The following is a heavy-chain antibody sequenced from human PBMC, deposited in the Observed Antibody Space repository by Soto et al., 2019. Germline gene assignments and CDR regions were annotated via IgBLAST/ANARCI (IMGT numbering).Heavy chain of an antibody. D-gene: IGHD6-13*01. V-gene: IGHV3-30*18. Sequence: GSLRLSCAASGFTFSSYGMHWVRQAPGKGLEWVAVISYDGSNKYYADSVKGRFTISRDNSKNTLYLQMNSLRAEDTAVYYCAKLPSAQLVFDYWGPGTLVTLSS. CDR3: AKLPSAQLVFDY. J-gene: IGHJ4*02. CDR1: GFTFSSYG. CDR2: ISYDGSNK.